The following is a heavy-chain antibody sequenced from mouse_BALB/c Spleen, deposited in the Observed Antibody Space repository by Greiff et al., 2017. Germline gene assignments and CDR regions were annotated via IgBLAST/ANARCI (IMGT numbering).Heavy chain of an antibody. J-gene: IGHJ4*01. CDR2: ISSGGGST. Sequence: EVQLVESGGGLVKPGGSLKLSCAASGFAFSSYDMSWVRQTPEKRLEWVAYISSGGGSTYYPDTVKGRFTISRDNAKNTLYLQMSSLKSEDTAMYYCAGGIYYDYDAPLCYAMDYWGQGTSVTVSS. D-gene: IGHD2-4*01. V-gene: IGHV5-12-1*01. CDR1: GFAFSSYD. CDR3: AGGIYYDYDAPLCYAMDY.